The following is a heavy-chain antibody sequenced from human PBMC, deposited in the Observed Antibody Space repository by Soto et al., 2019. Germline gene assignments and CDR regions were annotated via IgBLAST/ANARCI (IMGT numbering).Heavy chain of an antibody. CDR1: GYTFTSYG. J-gene: IGHJ6*02. CDR3: ARANYDFWSGPFRMDV. CDR2: ISAYNGNT. D-gene: IGHD3-3*01. Sequence: SVKVSCKASGYTFTSYGISWLRQAPGQGLEWMGWISAYNGNTNYAQKLQGRVTMTTDTSTSTAYMELRSLRSDDTAVYYCARANYDFWSGPFRMDVWGQGTTVTVSS. V-gene: IGHV1-18*04.